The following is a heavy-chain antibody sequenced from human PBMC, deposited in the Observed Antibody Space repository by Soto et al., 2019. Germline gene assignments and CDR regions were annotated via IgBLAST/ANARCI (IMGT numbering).Heavy chain of an antibody. J-gene: IGHJ4*02. CDR1: GFTFSDYY. D-gene: IGHD6-13*01. CDR3: ARVPSSSYHYFDY. V-gene: IGHV3-11*04. Sequence: GGSLRLSCAASGFTFSDYYMSWIRQAPGKGLEWVSYISSSGSTIYYADSVKGRFTISRDNAKNSLYLQMSSLRAEDTAVYYCARVPSSSYHYFDYWGQGTLVTVSS. CDR2: ISSSGSTI.